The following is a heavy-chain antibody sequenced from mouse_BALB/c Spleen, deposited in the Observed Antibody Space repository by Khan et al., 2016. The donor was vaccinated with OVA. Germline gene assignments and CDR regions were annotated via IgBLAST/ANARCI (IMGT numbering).Heavy chain of an antibody. CDR2: IFPGDDST. J-gene: IGHJ1*01. V-gene: IGHV1-85*01. CDR3: ARQYYGGFLYWYFDV. D-gene: IGHD1-1*01. CDR1: GYTFTSYD. Sequence: VQLQESGAELVKPGASVKLSCKASGYTFTSYDINWVRQRPEQGLEWIGWIFPGDDSTKYNEKFKGKATLTSDKSSSTAYLQLSRLTSEDSAVYFCARQYYGGFLYWYFDVWGAGTTVTVSS.